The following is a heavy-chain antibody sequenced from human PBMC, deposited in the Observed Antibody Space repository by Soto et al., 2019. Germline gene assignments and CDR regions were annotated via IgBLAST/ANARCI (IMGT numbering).Heavy chain of an antibody. V-gene: IGHV4-59*12. J-gene: IGHJ4*02. CDR3: ARVMTTATTPDF. Sequence: PSETLSLTCTVSGGSISSYYWSWIRQPPGKGLEWIGYIYYSGSTNYNPSLKSRVTISVDTSKNQFSLKLSSVTAADTAVYYCARVMTTATTPDFWGQGTLVTVSS. D-gene: IGHD4-17*01. CDR1: GGSISSYY. CDR2: IYYSGST.